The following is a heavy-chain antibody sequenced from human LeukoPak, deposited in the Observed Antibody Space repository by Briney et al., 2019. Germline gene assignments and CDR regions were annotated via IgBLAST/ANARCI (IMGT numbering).Heavy chain of an antibody. V-gene: IGHV4-61*02. CDR1: GGSISSGSYY. D-gene: IGHD3-10*01. J-gene: IGHJ5*02. CDR3: ARDSSLSGWFDP. CDR2: TYTSGST. Sequence: SETLSLTCTVSGGSISSGSYYWSWIRQPAGKGLERVGRTYTSGSTIYNPSLESRVTISLDTSKNQFSLKLSSVTAADTAVYYCARDSSLSGWFDPWGQGTLVTVSS.